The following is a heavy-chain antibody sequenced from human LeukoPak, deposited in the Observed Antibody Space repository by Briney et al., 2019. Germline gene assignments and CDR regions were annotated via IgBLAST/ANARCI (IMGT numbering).Heavy chain of an antibody. CDR1: GYSISSGYY. Sequence: SETLSLTCAVSGYSISSGYYWGWIRQPPGKGLEWIGSIYHSGSTYYNPSLKSRVTIPVDTSKNQFSLKLSSVTAADTAVYYCATDSSSYPGGDYWGQGTLVTVSS. CDR2: IYHSGST. J-gene: IGHJ4*02. D-gene: IGHD6-13*01. V-gene: IGHV4-38-2*01. CDR3: ATDSSSYPGGDY.